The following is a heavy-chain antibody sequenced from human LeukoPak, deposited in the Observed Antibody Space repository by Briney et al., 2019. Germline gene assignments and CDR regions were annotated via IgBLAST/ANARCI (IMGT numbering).Heavy chain of an antibody. CDR2: IDGSDGAS. CDR3: ARVDSGNYDY. D-gene: IGHD1-26*01. Sequence: PGGSLRLSCVASGFSFSSYVMSWVRQAPGKGLEYVSSIDGSDGASYYADSVKGRFTISRDNSKNTLFLQMNSLRVEDTAVYYCARVDSGNYDYWGQGTLLTVSS. V-gene: IGHV3-23*01. CDR1: GFSFSSYV. J-gene: IGHJ4*02.